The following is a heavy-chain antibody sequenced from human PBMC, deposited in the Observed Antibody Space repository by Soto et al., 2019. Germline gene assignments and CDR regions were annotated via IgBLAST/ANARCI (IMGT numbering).Heavy chain of an antibody. CDR2: IYYSGST. J-gene: IGHJ4*02. CDR3: ARTYYYDSSGYGFDY. V-gene: IGHV4-30-4*01. Sequence: SETLSLTCTVSGGSISSYYRSWIRQPPGKGLEWIGYIYYSGSTYYNPSLKSRVTISVDTSKNQFSLKLSSVTAADTAVYYCARTYYYDSSGYGFDYWGQGTLVTVSS. D-gene: IGHD3-22*01. CDR1: GGSISSYY.